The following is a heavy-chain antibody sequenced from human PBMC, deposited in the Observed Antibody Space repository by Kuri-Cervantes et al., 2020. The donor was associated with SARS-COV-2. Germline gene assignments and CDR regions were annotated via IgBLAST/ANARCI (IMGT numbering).Heavy chain of an antibody. Sequence: ASVKVSCKVSGYTLTELSMHWVRQAPGKGLEWMGGFDPEDGETIYAQKFQGRVTMTEDTSTDTAYMELSSLRSDDTAVYYCARVLICGGSCYAFDIWGQGTMVTVSS. CDR1: GYTLTELS. V-gene: IGHV1-24*01. D-gene: IGHD2-15*01. CDR3: ARVLICGGSCYAFDI. CDR2: FDPEDGET. J-gene: IGHJ3*02.